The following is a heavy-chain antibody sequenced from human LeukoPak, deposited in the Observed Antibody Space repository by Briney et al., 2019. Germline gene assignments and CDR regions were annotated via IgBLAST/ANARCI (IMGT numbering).Heavy chain of an antibody. Sequence: SVKVSCKASGGTFSSYAISWVRQAPGQGLEWMGRIIPILGIANYAQKFQGRVTITADKSTSTAYMELSSLRSEDTAVYYCARDSIIAAAAWFDPWGQGTLVTVSS. CDR1: GGTFSSYA. V-gene: IGHV1-69*04. CDR2: IIPILGIA. D-gene: IGHD6-13*01. J-gene: IGHJ5*02. CDR3: ARDSIIAAAAWFDP.